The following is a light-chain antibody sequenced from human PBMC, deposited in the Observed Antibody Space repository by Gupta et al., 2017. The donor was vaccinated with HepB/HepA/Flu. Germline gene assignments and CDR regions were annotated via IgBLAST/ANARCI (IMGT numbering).Light chain of an antibody. V-gene: IGLV1-47*01. CDR3: AAWDDSLSIVV. CDR1: SSNIGSNY. Sequence: QSVLPQPPSASGTPGPRVTLSCSGSSSNIGSNYVYWYQQLPGTAPKLLIFRNNKRPSGVPDRFSGSKSATSASLDITGLRSEDEADYYWAAWDDSLSIVVLGGGTKLTVL. J-gene: IGLJ2*01. CDR2: RNN.